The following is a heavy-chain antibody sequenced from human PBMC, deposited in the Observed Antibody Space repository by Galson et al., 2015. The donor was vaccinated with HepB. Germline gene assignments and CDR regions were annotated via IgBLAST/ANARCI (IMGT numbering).Heavy chain of an antibody. Sequence: SVKVSCKASGYTFTGYTINWVRQAPGQGLEWMGWINTYSGNPTYAQGFTGRFVFSLDTSVSTAYLQITSLKAEDTAVYYCARSSSSGWSDSWGQGTLVTVSS. J-gene: IGHJ5*01. CDR1: GYTFTGYT. V-gene: IGHV7-4-1*02. D-gene: IGHD6-19*01. CDR3: ARSSSSGWSDS. CDR2: INTYSGNP.